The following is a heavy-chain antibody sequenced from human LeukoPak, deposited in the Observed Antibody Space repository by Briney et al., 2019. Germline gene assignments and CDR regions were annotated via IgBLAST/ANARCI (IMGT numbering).Heavy chain of an antibody. J-gene: IGHJ4*02. CDR2: LSYDGSNK. Sequence: PGGSLRLSCAASGFSFSSYGMHWVRQAPGKGLEWVSVLSYDGSNKHYADSVKGRFIISRDNSKNTLYLQMNSLRAEDTAVYYCARGAPLIAAVGTYGYWGQGTLVTVSS. V-gene: IGHV3-30*03. D-gene: IGHD6-13*01. CDR1: GFSFSSYG. CDR3: ARGAPLIAAVGTYGY.